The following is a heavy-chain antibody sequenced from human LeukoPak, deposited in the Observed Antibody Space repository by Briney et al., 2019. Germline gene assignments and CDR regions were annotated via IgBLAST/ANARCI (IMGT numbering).Heavy chain of an antibody. J-gene: IGHJ2*01. CDR2: IGTAGDP. Sequence: PGGALRLSCAASGFTFSSYDMPWVRQATGKGLHWVSAIGTAGDPYYPGSVKGRFTISRENAKNSLYLQMNSLRAGDTAVYYCARVAAAGYWYFDLWGRGTLVTVSS. CDR3: ARVAAAGYWYFDL. D-gene: IGHD6-13*01. CDR1: GFTFSSYD. V-gene: IGHV3-13*05.